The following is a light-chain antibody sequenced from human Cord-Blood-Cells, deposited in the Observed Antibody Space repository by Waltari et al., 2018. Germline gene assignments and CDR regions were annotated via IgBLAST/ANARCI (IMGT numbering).Light chain of an antibody. V-gene: IGKV1-39*01. CDR1: QSISSY. Sequence: DIQMTQSPSSLSASVGDRVSITCRASQSISSYLNWYQQKPEKAPNLMIYAASSLQSVVPSRFSGSGSGKDFTLTISSLQPEDFATYYCQHSYSTPLTFGGGTKVEIK. J-gene: IGKJ4*01. CDR3: QHSYSTPLT. CDR2: AAS.